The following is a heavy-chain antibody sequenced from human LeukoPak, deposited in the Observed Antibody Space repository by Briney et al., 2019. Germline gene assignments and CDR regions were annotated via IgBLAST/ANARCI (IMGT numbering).Heavy chain of an antibody. V-gene: IGHV3-23*01. D-gene: IGHD6-19*01. Sequence: PGGSLRLSCAASGFTFSTFAMNWVRQAPGKGLEWVSAISDSGGSRYYADSVKGRFTISRENANNTVYLQMNSLRVEDTAVYYCAKGGGWLYYFYYWGQGSLVSVSS. J-gene: IGHJ4*02. CDR1: GFTFSTFA. CDR3: AKGGGWLYYFYY. CDR2: ISDSGGSR.